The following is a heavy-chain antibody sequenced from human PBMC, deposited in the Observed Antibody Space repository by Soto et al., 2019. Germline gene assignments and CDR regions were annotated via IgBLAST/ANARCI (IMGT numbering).Heavy chain of an antibody. J-gene: IGHJ5*02. D-gene: IGHD7-27*01. V-gene: IGHV1-69*06. Sequence: ASVKVSCKASGGTFSSYAISWVRQAPGQGLEWMGGIIPIFGTANYAQKFQGRVTITADKSTSTAYMELSSLRSEDTAVYYCARGTNWGSGDWFDPWGQGTLVTVSS. CDR3: ARGTNWGSGDWFDP. CDR1: GGTFSSYA. CDR2: IIPIFGTA.